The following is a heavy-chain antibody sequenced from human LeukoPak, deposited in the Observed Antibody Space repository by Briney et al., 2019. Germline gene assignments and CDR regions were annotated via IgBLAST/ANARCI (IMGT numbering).Heavy chain of an antibody. CDR1: GYTFTDYF. Sequence: ASVKVSCKASGYTFTDYFMQWVRQAPGQGLEWMGRIKLKSGYTEDSLDFQGRVTLTRDTSISTAYMEVRSLRPDDTAVYYCARDLASTANWEFDYWGQGTPVTVSP. CDR2: IKLKSGYT. D-gene: IGHD7-27*01. J-gene: IGHJ4*02. CDR3: ARDLASTANWEFDY. V-gene: IGHV1-2*06.